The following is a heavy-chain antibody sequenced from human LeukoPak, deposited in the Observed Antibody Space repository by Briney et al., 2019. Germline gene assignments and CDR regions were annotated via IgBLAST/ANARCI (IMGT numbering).Heavy chain of an antibody. Sequence: PSETLSLTCTVSGGYISSYYWSWIRQPPGKGLEWIGYIYDSGSTNYNPSLKSRVTMSVDTSNNQFSLKLSSVTAADTAVYYCARDLRYDSSGWAFDSWGQGTLVTVSS. CDR3: ARDLRYDSSGWAFDS. J-gene: IGHJ4*02. CDR2: IYDSGST. CDR1: GGYISSYY. D-gene: IGHD3-22*01. V-gene: IGHV4-59*01.